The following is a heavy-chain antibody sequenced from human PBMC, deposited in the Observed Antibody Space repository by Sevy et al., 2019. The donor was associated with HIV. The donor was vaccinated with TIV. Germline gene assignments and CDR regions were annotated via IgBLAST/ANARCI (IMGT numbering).Heavy chain of an antibody. CDR3: ATLSGNYWGDWLDP. V-gene: IGHV3-15*07. J-gene: IGHJ5*02. Sequence: GGSLRLSCVASPFTFSNDWMTWVRQAPGKGLEWVGHIASATDGGTTYYAAPVKGRFTISRHNSKITVHLEMNSLKVEDSGVYFCATLSGNYWGDWLDPWGQGTLVTVSS. D-gene: IGHD5-12*01. CDR1: PFTFSNDW. CDR2: IASATDGGTT.